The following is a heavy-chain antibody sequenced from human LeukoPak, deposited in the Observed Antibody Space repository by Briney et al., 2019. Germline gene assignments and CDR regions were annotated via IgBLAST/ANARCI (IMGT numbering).Heavy chain of an antibody. CDR2: INPNSGGT. CDR3: AKHFFGSGSYVLVFRR. V-gene: IGHV1-2*02. CDR1: GCTFTPYY. J-gene: IGHJ4*02. Sequence: ASVKVSCKAAGCTFTPYYMHSVRQAPGQGLEWLGWINPNSGGTNYAQEFQDRVTMTRETSISTAYMELSRLTSDDSAVYDCAKHFFGSGSYVLVFRRWGEGTLVTVSS. D-gene: IGHD3-10*01.